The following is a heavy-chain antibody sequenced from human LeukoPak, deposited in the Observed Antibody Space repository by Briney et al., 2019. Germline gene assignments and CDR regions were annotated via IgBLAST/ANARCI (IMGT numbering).Heavy chain of an antibody. CDR2: MNPNSGNT. J-gene: IGHJ4*02. CDR1: GYTFTSYD. Sequence: ASVKVSCKASGYTFTSYDINWVRQATGQGLEWMCWMNPNSGNTGYAQKFQGRVTMTRNNSISTAYMEMSSLRSEDTAVYYCARTYDSSGYYFDYWGQGTLVTVSS. D-gene: IGHD3-22*01. CDR3: ARTYDSSGYYFDY. V-gene: IGHV1-8*01.